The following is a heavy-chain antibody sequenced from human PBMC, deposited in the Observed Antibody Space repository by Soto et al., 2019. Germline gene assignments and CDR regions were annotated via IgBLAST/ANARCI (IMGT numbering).Heavy chain of an antibody. Sequence: GESLKISCKGSGYSFASYWIGWVRQMPGKGLECMGIIYPGDSDTRYSPSFQGQVTISADKSISTAYLQWSSLKASDTAMYYCARTAAAGKYYYGMDVWGQGTTVTVSS. CDR2: IYPGDSDT. D-gene: IGHD6-13*01. CDR3: ARTAAAGKYYYGMDV. V-gene: IGHV5-51*01. J-gene: IGHJ6*02. CDR1: GYSFASYW.